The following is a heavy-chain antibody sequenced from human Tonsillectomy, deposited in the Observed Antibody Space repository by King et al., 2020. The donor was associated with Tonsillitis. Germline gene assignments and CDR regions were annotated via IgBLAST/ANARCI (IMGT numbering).Heavy chain of an antibody. D-gene: IGHD3-22*01. CDR1: GGTFSSYA. Sequence: QLVQSGAEVKKPGSSVKVSCKASGGTFSSYAISLVRQAPGQGREWMGGIIPIFGTANYAQKFQGRVTITADESTSTAYMELSSLRSEDTAVYYCATYYYDSSGYYGILDYWGQGTLVTVSS. CDR3: ATYYYDSSGYYGILDY. CDR2: IIPIFGTA. V-gene: IGHV1-69*01. J-gene: IGHJ4*02.